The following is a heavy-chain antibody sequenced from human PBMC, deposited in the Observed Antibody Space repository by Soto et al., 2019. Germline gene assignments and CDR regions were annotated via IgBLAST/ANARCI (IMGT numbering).Heavy chain of an antibody. Sequence: EVQLVESGGGLVQPGGSLRLSCAASGFTVSSNYMSWVRQAPGKGLEWVSVIYSGGSTYYADYVKGRFTISRDNSKNTLYLQSNSLRAEDTAVYYWAREGDRYSSGWYETADWGQGTLVTVSS. J-gene: IGHJ4*02. CDR2: IYSGGST. CDR3: AREGDRYSSGWYETAD. V-gene: IGHV3-66*01. CDR1: GFTVSSNY. D-gene: IGHD6-19*01.